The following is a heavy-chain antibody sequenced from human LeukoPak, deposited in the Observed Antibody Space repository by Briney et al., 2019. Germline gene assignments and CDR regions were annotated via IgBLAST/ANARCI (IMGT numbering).Heavy chain of an antibody. D-gene: IGHD3-16*01. CDR3: ARRNVLTEGEAFDI. CDR1: GGSITNYY. CDR2: IYNTRST. J-gene: IGHJ3*02. Sequence: TSETLSLTCTVSGGSITNYYWTWIRQPPGKGLEWIGYIYNTRSTNSNPSLKSRVTISLDTSKNQFSLKLNSVTAADTAVYYCARRNVLTEGEAFDIWGQGTMVTVSS. V-gene: IGHV4-59*08.